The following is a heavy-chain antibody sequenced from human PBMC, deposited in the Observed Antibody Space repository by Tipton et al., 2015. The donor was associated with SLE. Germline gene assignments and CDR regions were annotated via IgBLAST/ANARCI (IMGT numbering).Heavy chain of an antibody. CDR3: ARAIAADGSY. CDR1: GFTFSSYW. J-gene: IGHJ4*02. CDR2: IKQDGSAI. Sequence: SLRLSCAASGFTFSSYWMHWVRQAPGKGLEWVANIKQDGSAIYYVDSVKGRFTISRDNAKNSLYLQMNSLRVEDTAVYYCARAIAADGSYWGQGTVVTVSS. V-gene: IGHV3-7*01. D-gene: IGHD6-13*01.